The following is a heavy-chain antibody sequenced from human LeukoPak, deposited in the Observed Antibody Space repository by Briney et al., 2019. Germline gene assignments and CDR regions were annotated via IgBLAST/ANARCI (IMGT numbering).Heavy chain of an antibody. CDR2: ISYDGSNK. V-gene: IGHV3-30*18. CDR1: GFTFSSYG. Sequence: PGGSLRLSCAASGFTFSSYGMHWVRQAPGKGLEWVAVISYDGSNKYYADSVKGRFTISRDNSKNTLYLQMNSLRAEDTAVYYCAKVAGYSDEYYFDYWGQGTLVTVSS. J-gene: IGHJ4*02. D-gene: IGHD4-17*01. CDR3: AKVAGYSDEYYFDY.